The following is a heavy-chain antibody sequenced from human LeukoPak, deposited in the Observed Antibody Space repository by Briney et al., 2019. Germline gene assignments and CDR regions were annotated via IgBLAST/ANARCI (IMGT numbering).Heavy chain of an antibody. J-gene: IGHJ5*02. V-gene: IGHV4-34*01. D-gene: IGHD3-10*01. CDR2: INHSGST. CDR3: ARLFPGGWFDP. Sequence: PSETLSLTCAVYGGSFSGYYWSWIRQPPGKGLEWIGKINHSGSTNYNPSLKSRVTISVDTSKNQFSLGLSSVTAADTAVYYCARLFPGGWFDPWGQGTLVTVSS. CDR1: GGSFSGYY.